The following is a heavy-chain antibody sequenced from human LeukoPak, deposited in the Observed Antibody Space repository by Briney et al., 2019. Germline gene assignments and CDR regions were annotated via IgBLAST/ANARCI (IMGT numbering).Heavy chain of an antibody. CDR2: IYSGGST. V-gene: IGHV3-53*01. Sequence: GGSLRLSCAASGFTVSSNYMSWVRQAPGKGLEWVSVIYSGGSTYYADSVKGRFTISRDNSKNTLYLQMNSLRAEDTAVYYCAKDLRFSYFDYWGQGTLVTVSS. CDR3: AKDLRFSYFDY. D-gene: IGHD3-3*01. J-gene: IGHJ4*02. CDR1: GFTVSSNY.